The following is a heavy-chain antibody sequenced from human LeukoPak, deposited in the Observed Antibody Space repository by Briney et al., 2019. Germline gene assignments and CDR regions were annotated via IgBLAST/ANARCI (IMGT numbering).Heavy chain of an antibody. CDR3: ARVDSNYYGSGSYYMDD. V-gene: IGHV3-21*01. CDR2: ISSSSSYI. J-gene: IGHJ6*03. CDR1: GFIFSSYS. D-gene: IGHD3-10*01. Sequence: GSLGLSCAVSGFIFSSYSMNWVRQAPGKGLEWVSSISSSSSYIYYEDSVKGRFTISRDNAKNSLYLQMNSLRAEDTAVYYCARVDSNYYGSGSYYMDDWGKGTTVTVSS.